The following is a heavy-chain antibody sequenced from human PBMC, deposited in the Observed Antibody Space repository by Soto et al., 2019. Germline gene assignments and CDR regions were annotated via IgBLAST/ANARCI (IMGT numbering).Heavy chain of an antibody. D-gene: IGHD1-26*01. CDR2: ISSDGSQT. V-gene: IGHV3-30*03. CDR1: GFMFNTYG. Sequence: QVQLVEFGGGVVQPGRSLRLSCAAAGFMFNTYGMNWVRQAPGKGPEWVATISSDGSQTHYADSVKGRFTISRDNSRSTLYLQMNSLILEDTAVYYCARQVSGTGYWGQGTLVTVSS. J-gene: IGHJ4*02. CDR3: ARQVSGTGY.